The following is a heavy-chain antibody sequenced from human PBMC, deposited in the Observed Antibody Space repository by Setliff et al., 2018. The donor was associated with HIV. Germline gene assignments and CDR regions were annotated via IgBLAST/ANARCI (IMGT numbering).Heavy chain of an antibody. CDR3: TKSASWDLRGWLH. J-gene: IGHJ4*02. CDR2: IDGSGGSA. CDR1: GFSFSSYA. Sequence: GGSLRLSCAANGFSFSSYAMNWVRQAPGRGLGWVAGIDGSGGSAYHADSVKGRFTVSRDYSKNTIYLQMNSLRAEDSAVYFCTKSASWDLRGWLHWGQGTLVTVS. D-gene: IGHD6-19*01. V-gene: IGHV3-23*01.